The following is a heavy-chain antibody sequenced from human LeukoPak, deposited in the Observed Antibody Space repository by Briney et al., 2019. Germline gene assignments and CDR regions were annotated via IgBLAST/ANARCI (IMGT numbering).Heavy chain of an antibody. V-gene: IGHV1-18*01. CDR2: ISAYNGNT. J-gene: IGHJ4*02. D-gene: IGHD3-22*01. Sequence: ASVKVSCKASGYTFTSYGISWVRQAPGQRLEGMGWISAYNGNTNYAQKLQGRVTMTTDTSTSTAYMELRSLRSDDTAVYYCARVSYDSMYFDYWGQGTLVTVSS. CDR1: GYTFTSYG. CDR3: ARVSYDSMYFDY.